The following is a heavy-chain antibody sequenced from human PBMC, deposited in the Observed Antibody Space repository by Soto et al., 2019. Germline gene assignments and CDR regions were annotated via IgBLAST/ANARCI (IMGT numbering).Heavy chain of an antibody. Sequence: EVQLLESGGGLVQPGGTLRLSCAASRFTFSSYAMSWVRQAPGKGLALVSAISGSGGSTYYADSVKSRFTISRDSSKNTLYLQMNSLRAEDTAVYYCANNDYGDYGWFDPWGQGTLVTVSS. V-gene: IGHV3-23*01. CDR1: RFTFSSYA. CDR3: ANNDYGDYGWFDP. D-gene: IGHD4-17*01. CDR2: ISGSGGST. J-gene: IGHJ5*02.